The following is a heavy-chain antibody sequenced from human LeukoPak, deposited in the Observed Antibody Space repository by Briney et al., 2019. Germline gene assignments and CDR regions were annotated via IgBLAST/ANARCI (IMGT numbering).Heavy chain of an antibody. CDR1: GYTFTKSDY. J-gene: IGHJ4*02. CDR3: ARGPTDMDFDY. Sequence: ASVKVSCKASGYTFTKSDYMHWARQAPGQGLEWMGIINPSDGTTFYAQKFQGRVTMTRDTSTNTVYMELSSLRSEDTAVFYCARGPTDMDFDYWGQGSLVTVSS. CDR2: INPSDGTT. V-gene: IGHV1-46*01.